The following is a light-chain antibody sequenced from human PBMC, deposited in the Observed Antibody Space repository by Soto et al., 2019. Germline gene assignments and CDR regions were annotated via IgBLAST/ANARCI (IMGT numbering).Light chain of an antibody. V-gene: IGKV3D-20*01. Sequence: EIVLAQSPATLSLSPGERATLSCGASQSITSNYVAWYQHKPGLAPRLLMYDASTRATGIPDRFSGSGSGIDFTLTISRLEPEDFALYYCQQYGSLITFGQGTRLEI. CDR3: QQYGSLIT. CDR1: QSITSNY. CDR2: DAS. J-gene: IGKJ5*01.